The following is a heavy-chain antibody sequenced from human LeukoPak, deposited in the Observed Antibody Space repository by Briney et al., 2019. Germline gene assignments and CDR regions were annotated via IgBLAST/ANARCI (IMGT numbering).Heavy chain of an antibody. D-gene: IGHD3-3*01. CDR3: ARSSWRSAWYYYMDV. CDR1: GGTFSSYA. Sequence: SVKVSCKASGGTFSSYATSWVRQAPGQGLEWMGGIIPIFGTANYAQKFQGRVTITTDESTSTAYMELSSLRSEDTAVYYYARSSWRSAWYYYMDVWGKGTTVTVSS. J-gene: IGHJ6*03. V-gene: IGHV1-69*05. CDR2: IIPIFGTA.